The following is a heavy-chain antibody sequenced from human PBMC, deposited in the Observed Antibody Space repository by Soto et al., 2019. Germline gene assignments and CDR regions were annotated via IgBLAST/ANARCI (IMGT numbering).Heavy chain of an antibody. CDR2: IYPDDSET. J-gene: IGHJ4*02. D-gene: IGHD2-15*01. CDR1: GYSFTSYY. CDR3: ARHRHTSSGGYVVQPYYFYY. V-gene: IGHV5-51*01. Sequence: GESLKISCKGSGYSFTSYYIAWVRQMPGEGLEWMGMIYPDDSETRYSPSFQGQVTISADRSTNTAYVQWSSLKASDTAMYYCARHRHTSSGGYVVQPYYFYYWGQGTLVTVSS.